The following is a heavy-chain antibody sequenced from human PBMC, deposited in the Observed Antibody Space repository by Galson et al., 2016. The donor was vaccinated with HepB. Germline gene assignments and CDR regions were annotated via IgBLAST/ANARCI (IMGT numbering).Heavy chain of an antibody. V-gene: IGHV2-5*02. J-gene: IGHJ5*02. D-gene: IGHD7-27*01. CDR1: GFSLNSYGVG. CDR3: AYTSARYTTNWYPNWLDP. Sequence: PALVKPTQTLTLTCTVSGFSLNSYGVGVAWIRQPTGKAPEWLGAVYWDDDYRYSPALKSRITITRDSSRDQVILTLTNMDPVDSATYYCAYTSARYTTNWYPNWLDPWGQGTLVTVSS. CDR2: VYWDDDY.